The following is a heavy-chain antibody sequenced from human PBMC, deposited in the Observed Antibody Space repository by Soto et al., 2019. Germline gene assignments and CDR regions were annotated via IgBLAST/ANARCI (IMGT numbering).Heavy chain of an antibody. CDR1: GFTLGRYG. D-gene: IGHD3-10*01. V-gene: IGHV3-23*01. CDR3: AKDRDYPRDYFHY. Sequence: GGSLRLSCAASGFTLGRYGMSWVRQAPGKGLEWVSAVSPNGQGIYYADSVRGRFTISRGFSKNTVFLHMDSLRAEDTAVYYCAKDRDYPRDYFHYWGQGTLVTAPQ. CDR2: VSPNGQGI. J-gene: IGHJ4*02.